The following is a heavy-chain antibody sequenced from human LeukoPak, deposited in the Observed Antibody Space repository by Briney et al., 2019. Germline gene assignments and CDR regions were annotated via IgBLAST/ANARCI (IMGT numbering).Heavy chain of an antibody. V-gene: IGHV4-59*01. D-gene: IGHD3-3*01. CDR3: ARDRASFDFWSGYYF. CDR2: ISFSGST. Sequence: SETLSLTCTVSGGSISSYHWSWIRQPPGKGLEWMGHISFSGSTKYNPSLKSRVTMSVDSSKNQLSLKLSSVTAADTAVYYRARDRASFDFWSGYYFWGQGTLVAVSS. CDR1: GGSISSYH. J-gene: IGHJ4*02.